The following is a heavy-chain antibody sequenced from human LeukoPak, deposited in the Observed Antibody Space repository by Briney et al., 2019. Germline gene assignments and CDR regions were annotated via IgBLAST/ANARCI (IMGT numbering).Heavy chain of an antibody. Sequence: GGSLRLFGAASGFTFSSYSMNWVRQAPRKGLKWVSSISSSSTYIYYTDSGKGRFTISRDNANNSLYLQMNSLRAEDTAVYYCARVRSTSWYVYDYWGQGTLVTVSS. CDR2: ISSSSTYI. CDR1: GFTFSSYS. J-gene: IGHJ4*02. CDR3: ARVRSTSWYVYDY. D-gene: IGHD6-13*01. V-gene: IGHV3-21*01.